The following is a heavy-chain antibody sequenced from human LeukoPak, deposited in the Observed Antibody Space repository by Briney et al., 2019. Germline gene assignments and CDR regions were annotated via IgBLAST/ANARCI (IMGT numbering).Heavy chain of an antibody. CDR3: AKDKDDLYYFDY. J-gene: IGHJ4*02. Sequence: GGSLRLSCAASGFTFSNFALSWVRQAPGRRLEWVSSISAGGGTTYYADSVKGRFTISRDISKNILYLQMNSLRAEDTALYYCAKDKDDLYYFDYWGQGTLVTVSS. CDR1: GFTFSNFA. CDR2: ISAGGGTT. V-gene: IGHV3-23*01. D-gene: IGHD5-24*01.